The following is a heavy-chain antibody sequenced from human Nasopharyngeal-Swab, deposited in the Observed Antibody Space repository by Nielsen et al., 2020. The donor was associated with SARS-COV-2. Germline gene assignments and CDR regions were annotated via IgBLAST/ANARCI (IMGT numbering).Heavy chain of an antibody. CDR3: ARGGQDNALDV. D-gene: IGHD1-1*01. Sequence: SETLSLTCTYKGASFTGIFWNWVRQPPGKGLEWIGEVSHSGTATYNPSLTGRVIISLDTAWSQFSLRLSSLSDADTAVYFCARGGQDNALDVWDQGTKVTVSS. CDR1: GASFTGIF. V-gene: IGHV4-34*01. CDR2: VSHSGTA. J-gene: IGHJ6*02.